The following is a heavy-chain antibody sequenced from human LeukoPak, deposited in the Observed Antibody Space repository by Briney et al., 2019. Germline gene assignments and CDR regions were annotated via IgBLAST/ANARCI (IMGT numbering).Heavy chain of an antibody. J-gene: IGHJ4*02. CDR3: AKGTRVPSVVIEILYFDY. CDR2: ISHDGSNN. V-gene: IGHV3-30*18. Sequence: PGGSLRLSCAASGFTFSNCGMHWVRQAPGKGLEWVVVISHDGSNNNYADSVKGRFTISRDNSKNTLYLQMNSLRPEDTAVYYCAKGTRVPSVVIEILYFDYWGQGTLVTVSS. D-gene: IGHD2-21*01. CDR1: GFTFSNCG.